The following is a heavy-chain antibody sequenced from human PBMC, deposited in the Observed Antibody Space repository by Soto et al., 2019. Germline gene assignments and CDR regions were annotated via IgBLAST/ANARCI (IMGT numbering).Heavy chain of an antibody. CDR2: ISGSGGSA. D-gene: IGHD2-2*01. J-gene: IGHJ6*02. CDR3: AKDPVGCSSTSCPYGSYYGMDV. Sequence: PGGSLRLSCAASGFTFSDYAMAWVRQAPGKGLEWVSSISGSGGSADYADSVQGRFTISRDNSKNTLYLQMNRLRAEDTAVYYCAKDPVGCSSTSCPYGSYYGMDVWGQGTTVTVS. V-gene: IGHV3-23*01. CDR1: GFTFSDYA.